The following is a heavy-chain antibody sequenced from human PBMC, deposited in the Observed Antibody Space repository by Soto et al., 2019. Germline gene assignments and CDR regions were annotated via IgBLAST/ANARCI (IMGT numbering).Heavy chain of an antibody. V-gene: IGHV4-31*03. D-gene: IGHD3-10*01. Sequence: QVQLQESGPGLVKPSQTLSLTCTVSGGSISSGGYYWSWIRQHPGKGLEWIGYIYYSGSTYYNPSLKSRVTISVDTSKNQFSLKLSSVTAADTDVYYCARDGGYGSGSYRFDYWGQGTLVTVSS. CDR3: ARDGGYGSGSYRFDY. J-gene: IGHJ4*02. CDR1: GGSISSGGYY. CDR2: IYYSGST.